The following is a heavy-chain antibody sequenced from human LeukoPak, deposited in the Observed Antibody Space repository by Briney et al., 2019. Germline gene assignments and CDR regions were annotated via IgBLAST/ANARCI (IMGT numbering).Heavy chain of an antibody. Sequence: PGGSLRLSCAASGFTFSSYSMNWVRQAPGKGLEWISYISSSSSTIHYADSVKGRFTISRDNAKNSLYLQMSSLRDEDTAMYYCARGGRRYDYYYHMDVWGKGTTVTVSS. CDR1: GFTFSSYS. CDR2: ISSSSSTI. V-gene: IGHV3-48*02. J-gene: IGHJ6*03. CDR3: ARGGRRYDYYYHMDV.